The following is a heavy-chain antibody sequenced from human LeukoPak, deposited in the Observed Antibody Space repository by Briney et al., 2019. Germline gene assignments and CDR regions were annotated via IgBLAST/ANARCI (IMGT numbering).Heavy chain of an antibody. D-gene: IGHD3-10*01. V-gene: IGHV3-7*01. Sequence: GGSLRLSCAVSGFTFSSYLMNWVRQAPGKGLEWVANIKQDGSEKNYVDSVKGRFTISRDNAKSSLFLQMNDLRAEDTAVYYCAKGGGGNGEVCWGQGTLVTVSS. CDR1: GFTFSSYL. CDR3: AKGGGGNGEVC. J-gene: IGHJ4*02. CDR2: IKQDGSEK.